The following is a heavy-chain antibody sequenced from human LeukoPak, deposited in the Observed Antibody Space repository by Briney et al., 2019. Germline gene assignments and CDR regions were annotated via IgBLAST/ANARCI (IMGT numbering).Heavy chain of an antibody. J-gene: IGHJ4*02. V-gene: IGHV3-48*03. D-gene: IGHD3-22*01. CDR3: ARAVYDDSGFLVDY. CDR2: ISSSGSTI. Sequence: GGSLRLSCAASGFTFSIYEMNWVRQAPGKGLEWGSYISSSGSTIYYADSVKGRFTISRDNTENSLYLQMNSLRAEDTAVYYCARAVYDDSGFLVDYWGQGTLVTVSS. CDR1: GFTFSIYE.